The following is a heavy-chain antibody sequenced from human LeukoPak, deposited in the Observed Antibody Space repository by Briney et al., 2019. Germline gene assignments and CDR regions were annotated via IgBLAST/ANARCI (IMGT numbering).Heavy chain of an antibody. CDR3: AREYSSGWSGTGY. CDR2: VYYSGST. J-gene: IGHJ4*02. Sequence: PSETLSLTCTVSGGSISSYYWSWIRQLPGKGLEWIGYVYYSGSTNYNPSLESRVAISVDTSKDQFSLKLSSVTAADTAVYYCAREYSSGWSGTGYWGQGTLVTVSS. CDR1: GGSISSYY. V-gene: IGHV4-59*01. D-gene: IGHD6-19*01.